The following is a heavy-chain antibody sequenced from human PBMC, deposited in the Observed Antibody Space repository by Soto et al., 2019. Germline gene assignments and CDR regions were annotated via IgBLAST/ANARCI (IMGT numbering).Heavy chain of an antibody. CDR1: GGSISSYY. CDR3: ARRPMVGPVAENAFDI. D-gene: IGHD6-19*01. Sequence: PSETLSLTWTVSGGSISSYYWIWIRQSPGKGLEWIGSVYYSGTTYYNPSLKRRVTISVDTYNQFSLKLSSVTAADTAYYFCARRPMVGPVAENAFDIWGQGTRVTISS. J-gene: IGHJ3*02. CDR2: VYYSGTT. V-gene: IGHV4-39*01.